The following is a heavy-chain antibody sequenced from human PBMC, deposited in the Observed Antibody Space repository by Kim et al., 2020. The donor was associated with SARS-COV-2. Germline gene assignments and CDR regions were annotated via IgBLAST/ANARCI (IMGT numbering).Heavy chain of an antibody. Sequence: SETLSLTCTVSGGPISSGSYYWSWIRQPAGKGLEWIGRIYTSGSTNYNPSLKSRVTISVDTSKNQFSLKLSSVTAADTAVYYCARERGSSKNGYYFDYWGQGTLVTVSS. V-gene: IGHV4-61*02. CDR3: ARERGSSKNGYYFDY. CDR1: GGPISSGSYY. J-gene: IGHJ4*02. D-gene: IGHD6-6*01. CDR2: IYTSGST.